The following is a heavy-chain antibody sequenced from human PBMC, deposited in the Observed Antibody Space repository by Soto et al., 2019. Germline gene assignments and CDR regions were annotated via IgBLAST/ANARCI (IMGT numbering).Heavy chain of an antibody. CDR1: GGSISSYY. V-gene: IGHV4-4*07. CDR2: IYTSGST. J-gene: IGHJ4*02. D-gene: IGHD2-15*01. Sequence: SETLSLTCTVSGGSISSYYWSWIRQPAGKGLEWIGRIYTSGSTNYSPSLKSRVTMSVDTSKNQFSLKLSSVTAADTAVYYCASLTVVTQIDYWGQGTLVTVSS. CDR3: ASLTVVTQIDY.